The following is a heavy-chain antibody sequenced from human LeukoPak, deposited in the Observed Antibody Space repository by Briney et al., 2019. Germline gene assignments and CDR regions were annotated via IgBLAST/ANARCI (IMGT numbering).Heavy chain of an antibody. Sequence: ASVKVSCKASGYTFTGYYMHWVRQAPGQGLEWMGWINPNSGGTNYAQKFQGRVTMTRDTSISTAYMELSRLRSDDTAVYYCARDLVGATSGWFDPWGQGTLVTVSS. J-gene: IGHJ5*02. V-gene: IGHV1-2*02. CDR1: GYTFTGYY. CDR2: INPNSGGT. CDR3: ARDLVGATSGWFDP. D-gene: IGHD1-26*01.